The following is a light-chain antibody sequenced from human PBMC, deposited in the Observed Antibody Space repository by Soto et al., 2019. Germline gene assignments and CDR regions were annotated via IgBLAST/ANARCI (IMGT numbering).Light chain of an antibody. CDR2: RAS. Sequence: DIQITLSPYTLSSSVGHSVSITCQASQTISGWLAWYQQKPGKAPKLLIYRASTLKSGVPSRFSGSGSGTEFTLTISSLQPDDFAAYYCQHYDSYSEAFGQGTKVDI. CDR3: QHYDSYSEA. V-gene: IGKV1-5*03. CDR1: QTISGW. J-gene: IGKJ1*01.